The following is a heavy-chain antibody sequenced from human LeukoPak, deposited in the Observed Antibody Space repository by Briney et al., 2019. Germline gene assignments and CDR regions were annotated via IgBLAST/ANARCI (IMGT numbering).Heavy chain of an antibody. J-gene: IGHJ4*02. CDR3: ARSPRGGTKTYFDY. D-gene: IGHD1-14*01. Sequence: SETLSLTCTVSGGPISNYYWSWIRQPPGKGLEWIGYIYYSGSTNYNPSLKSRVTISVDTSKNQFSLRLSSVSAADTAVYYCARSPRGGTKTYFDYWGQGTLVTVSP. CDR2: IYYSGST. V-gene: IGHV4-59*01. CDR1: GGPISNYY.